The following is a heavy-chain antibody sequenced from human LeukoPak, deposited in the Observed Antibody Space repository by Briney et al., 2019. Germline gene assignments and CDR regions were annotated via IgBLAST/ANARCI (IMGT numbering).Heavy chain of an antibody. CDR3: VKEVVATIPPL. CDR2: IDTKGTRT. CDR1: GFILSNCA. J-gene: IGHJ4*02. Sequence: GGSLRLSCAASGFILSNCALTWVRQAPGKGLEWVSGIDTKGTRTYYADSVKGRFTISRDNSKNTLFLQMNSLRAEDTAVYYCVKEVVATIPPLWGQGTLVTVSS. D-gene: IGHD5-12*01. V-gene: IGHV3-23*01.